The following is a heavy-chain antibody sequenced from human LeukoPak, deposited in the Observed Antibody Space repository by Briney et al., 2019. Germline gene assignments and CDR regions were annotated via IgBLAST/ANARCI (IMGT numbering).Heavy chain of an antibody. CDR1: GYTFSSYD. J-gene: IGHJ4*02. CDR3: ARLDRGGSGSRVIDY. D-gene: IGHD3-10*01. V-gene: IGHV1-18*01. CDR2: INIYNDNT. Sequence: VSVKVSCKASGYTFSSYDFSWVRQAPGQGLEWMGWINIYNDNTNYAQKFQGRVTMTTDTSTSTAYMELRSLRSDDTAVYYCARLDRGGSGSRVIDYWGQGTLVTVSS.